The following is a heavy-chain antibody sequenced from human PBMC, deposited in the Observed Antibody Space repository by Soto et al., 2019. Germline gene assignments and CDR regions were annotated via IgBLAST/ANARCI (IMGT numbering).Heavy chain of an antibody. V-gene: IGHV1-24*01. CDR2: FDPEDGET. Sequence: QVQVVQAGAEVKKPGASVKVSCQVSGYTLTELSLHWVRQAPGKRLEWMGGFDPEDGETIYAQKFQGRVTMTEDKSTDTAYMELSSLRSDDTAVYYCTTGLRPIRFVEWLSRYYFDFWGQGTLVTVSS. CDR3: TTGLRPIRFVEWLSRYYFDF. J-gene: IGHJ4*02. D-gene: IGHD3-3*01. CDR1: GYTLTELS.